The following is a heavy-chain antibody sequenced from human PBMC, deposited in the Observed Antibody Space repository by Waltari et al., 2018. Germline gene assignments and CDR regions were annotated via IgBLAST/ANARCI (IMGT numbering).Heavy chain of an antibody. CDR1: GDSISKFY. CDR3: ARVIGGHTYGYYYYYMDV. V-gene: IGHV4-4*07. Sequence: QVQLQESGPGLVKPSETLSLTCNVSGDSISKFYWSWIRQPAGKGLGWIGHIYTGGSTNNNPSLKGRVTMSVDTSKNQFSLKLSSVTAADTAVYYCARVIGGHTYGYYYYYMDVWGKGTTVTISS. CDR2: IYTGGST. D-gene: IGHD5-18*01. J-gene: IGHJ6*03.